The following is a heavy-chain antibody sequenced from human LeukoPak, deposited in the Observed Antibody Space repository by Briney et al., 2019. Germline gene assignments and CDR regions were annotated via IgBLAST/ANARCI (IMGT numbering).Heavy chain of an antibody. CDR1: GYTFTSYG. V-gene: IGHV1-18*01. CDR2: ISAYNGNS. CDR3: ARVRGVLRGIAARPNHIDY. D-gene: IGHD6-6*01. J-gene: IGHJ4*02. Sequence: ASVKVSCKASGYTFTSYGISWVRQAPGQGLEWMGWISAYNGNSNYAQKLQGRVTMTTDTSTSTAYMELRSLRSDDTAVYYCARVRGVLRGIAARPNHIDYWGQGTLVTVSS.